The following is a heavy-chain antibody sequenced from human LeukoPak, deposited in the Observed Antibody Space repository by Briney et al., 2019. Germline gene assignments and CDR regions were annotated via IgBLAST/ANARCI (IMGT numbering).Heavy chain of an antibody. J-gene: IGHJ6*03. CDR2: IYSGGST. Sequence: PGGSLRLSCAASGFTVSSNYMSWVRQAPGKGLEWVSVIYSGGSTYYADSVKGRFTISRDNSKNTLFLQMNGLRAEDTAVYYCAKRGGYCSSASCYYYYYMDVWGKGTSVTVSS. CDR1: GFTVSSNY. D-gene: IGHD2-2*01. V-gene: IGHV3-53*01. CDR3: AKRGGYCSSASCYYYYYMDV.